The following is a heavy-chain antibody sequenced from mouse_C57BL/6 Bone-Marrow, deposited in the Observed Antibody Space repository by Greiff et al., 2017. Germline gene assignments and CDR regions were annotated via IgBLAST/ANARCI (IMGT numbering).Heavy chain of an antibody. D-gene: IGHD1-2*01. V-gene: IGHV1-59*01. CDR3: SRLIRQWYFDV. J-gene: IGHJ1*03. CDR2: IDPSDSYT. CDR1: GYTFTSYW. Sequence: QVQLQQPGAELVRPGTSVKLSCKASGYTFTSYWMHWVKQRPGQGLEWIGVIDPSDSYTNYNQKFKGKATLTVDTSSSTAYMQLSSLTSEDSAVYYCSRLIRQWYFDVWGTGTTVTVSS.